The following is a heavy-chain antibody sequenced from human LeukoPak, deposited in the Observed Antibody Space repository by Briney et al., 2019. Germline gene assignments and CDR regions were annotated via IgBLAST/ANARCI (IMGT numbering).Heavy chain of an antibody. CDR2: ISAYNGNT. CDR1: GYTFTSYG. Sequence: ASVKVSCKASGYTFTSYGISWVRQAPGQGLEWMGWISAYNGNTNYAQKLQGRVTMTTDTSTSTAYVELRSLRSDDTAVYYCARLPIAVAGLYYFDYWGQGTLVTVSS. J-gene: IGHJ4*02. CDR3: ARLPIAVAGLYYFDY. D-gene: IGHD6-19*01. V-gene: IGHV1-18*01.